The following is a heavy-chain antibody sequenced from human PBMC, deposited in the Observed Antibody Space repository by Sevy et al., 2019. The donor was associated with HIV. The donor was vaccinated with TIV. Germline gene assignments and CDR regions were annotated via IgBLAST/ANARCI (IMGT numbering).Heavy chain of an antibody. CDR2: ITDSSNYI. J-gene: IGHJ4*02. CDR1: GFTFSTYN. V-gene: IGHV3-21*01. Sequence: GGSLRLSCAASGFTFSTYNMNWVRQAPGKGLEWVSSITDSSNYIYHADSVKGPFTSSRDNTKNSLYLQMNSLRAEDTAVYFCARDRRTLNYYGSSGYNYYFDYWGQGTLVTVSS. D-gene: IGHD3-22*01. CDR3: ARDRRTLNYYGSSGYNYYFDY.